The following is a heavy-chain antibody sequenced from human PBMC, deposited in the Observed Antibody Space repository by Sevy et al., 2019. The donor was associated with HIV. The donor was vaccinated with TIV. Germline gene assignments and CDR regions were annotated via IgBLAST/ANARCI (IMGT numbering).Heavy chain of an antibody. CDR1: GFTFSSYW. D-gene: IGHD3-10*01. CDR2: IKQDGSEK. J-gene: IGHJ6*02. CDR3: ARRGWGEGYYYYGMVV. Sequence: GGSLRLSCAASGFTFSSYWMSWVRQAPGKGLEWVANIKQDGSEKYYVDSVKGRFTISRDNAKNSLYLQMNSLRAEDTAVYYCARRGWGEGYYYYGMVVWGQGTTVTVSS. V-gene: IGHV3-7*03.